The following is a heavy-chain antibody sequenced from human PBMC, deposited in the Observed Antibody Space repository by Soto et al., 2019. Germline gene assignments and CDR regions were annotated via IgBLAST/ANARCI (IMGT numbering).Heavy chain of an antibody. J-gene: IGHJ6*02. D-gene: IGHD3-10*01. CDR1: GFTFSSYG. Sequence: QVQLVESGGGVVQPGRSLRLSCAASGFTFSSYGMHWVRQAPGKGLEWVAVIWYDGSNKYYADSVKGRFTISRDNSKNTLYLQMNSLRAEDTAVYYCVRLLWFGGNGMDVWGQGTTVTVSS. V-gene: IGHV3-33*01. CDR3: VRLLWFGGNGMDV. CDR2: IWYDGSNK.